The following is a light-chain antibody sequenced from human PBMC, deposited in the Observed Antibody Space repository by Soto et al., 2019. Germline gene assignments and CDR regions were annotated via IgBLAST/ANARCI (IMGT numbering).Light chain of an antibody. CDR3: QQYGSSPPMYT. J-gene: IGKJ2*01. Sequence: EIVLTQSPGTLSLSPGERATLSCRASQSVSSNYSAWYQQKPGQAPRLLIYDASTRATGIPDRISGSRSGTDFTLTISRLEPEDFAVYFCQQYGSSPPMYTFGQGTKLEIK. V-gene: IGKV3-20*01. CDR2: DAS. CDR1: QSVSSNY.